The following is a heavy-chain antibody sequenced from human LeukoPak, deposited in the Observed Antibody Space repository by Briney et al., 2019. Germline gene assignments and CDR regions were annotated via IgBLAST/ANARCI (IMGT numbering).Heavy chain of an antibody. CDR2: IYYSGST. Sequence: PSETLSLTCTVSGGSISSGGYNWSWIRQHPGKGLEWIGYIYYSGSTYYNPSLKSRVTISVDTPKNQFSLNLSSVSAADTALYYCARYILTSSGLDYWGLGALVTVSS. V-gene: IGHV4-61*08. CDR3: ARYILTSSGLDY. D-gene: IGHD6-6*01. CDR1: GGSISSGGYN. J-gene: IGHJ4*02.